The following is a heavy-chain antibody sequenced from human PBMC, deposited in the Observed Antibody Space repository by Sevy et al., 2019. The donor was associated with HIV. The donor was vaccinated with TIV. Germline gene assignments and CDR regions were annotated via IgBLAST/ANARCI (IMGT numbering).Heavy chain of an antibody. D-gene: IGHD6-6*01. J-gene: IGHJ4*02. CDR3: ARKQFVLPFDY. CDR2: ISYHGRNQ. V-gene: IGHV3-30*04. CDR1: GFTFSDYA. Sequence: GGSLRLSCAASGFTFSDYAIHWVRQAPGKGLEWLAVISYHGRNQFYADSVRGRFTISRDDSKNKVYLQMNSLRPDDTAVYYCARKQFVLPFDYWGQGTLVTVSS.